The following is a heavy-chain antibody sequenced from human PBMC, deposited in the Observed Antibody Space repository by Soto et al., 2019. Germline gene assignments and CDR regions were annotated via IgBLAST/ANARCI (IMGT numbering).Heavy chain of an antibody. CDR3: ARANWNQNYHFDY. D-gene: IGHD1-1*01. CDR1: GFTFSSYG. CDR2: IWYDGSNK. V-gene: IGHV3-33*01. J-gene: IGHJ4*02. Sequence: GGSLRLSCAASGFTFSSYGMHWVRQAPGKGLEWVAVIWYDGSNKYYADSVKGRFTISRDNSKNTLYVQMNNLRAEDTAVYYCARANWNQNYHFDYWGQGTLVTVSS.